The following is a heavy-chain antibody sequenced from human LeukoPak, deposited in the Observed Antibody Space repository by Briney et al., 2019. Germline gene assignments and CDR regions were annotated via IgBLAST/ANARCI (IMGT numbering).Heavy chain of an antibody. D-gene: IGHD2-2*01. V-gene: IGHV4-34*01. CDR1: GGSFSGYY. CDR3: ARGRRVPARKPRNYYYYMDV. J-gene: IGHJ6*03. Sequence: SETLSLTSAVYGGSFSGYYWSWIRQPPGKGLGWIGEINHSGSTNYNPSLKSRVTISVDTSKNQFSLKLSSVTAADTAVYYCARGRRVPARKPRNYYYYMDVWGKGTTVTVSS. CDR2: INHSGST.